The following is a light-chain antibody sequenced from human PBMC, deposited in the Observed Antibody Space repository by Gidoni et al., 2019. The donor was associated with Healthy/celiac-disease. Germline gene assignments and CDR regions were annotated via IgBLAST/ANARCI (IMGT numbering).Light chain of an antibody. CDR2: DVS. J-gene: IGLJ3*02. V-gene: IGLV2-14*03. CDR3: SSYTSSSPWV. Sequence: QSALTQPASVSGSPGQSITISCTGTSSDVGGYNYVPWYQQHPGKAPKLMIYDVSNRPSGVSNRFSGSKSGNTASLTISGLQAEDEAEYYCSSYTSSSPWVFGGGTKLTVL. CDR1: SSDVGGYNY.